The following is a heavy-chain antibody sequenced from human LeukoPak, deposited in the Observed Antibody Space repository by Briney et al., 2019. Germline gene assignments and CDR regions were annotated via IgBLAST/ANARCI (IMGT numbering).Heavy chain of an antibody. V-gene: IGHV3-23*01. Sequence: GGSLRLSCAASGFTFSSYAMSWVRQAPGRGLEWVSAISGSGGSTYYADSVKGRFTISRDNSKNTLYLQMDSLRAEDTGVYYCARSNQADDYWGQGTLVTVSS. CDR1: GFTFSSYA. D-gene: IGHD1-14*01. J-gene: IGHJ4*02. CDR3: ARSNQADDY. CDR2: ISGSGGST.